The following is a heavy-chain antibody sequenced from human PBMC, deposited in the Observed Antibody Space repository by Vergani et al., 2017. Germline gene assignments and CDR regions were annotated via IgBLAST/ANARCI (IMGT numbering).Heavy chain of an antibody. V-gene: IGHV4-34*01. CDR3: ARLVQWELHY. D-gene: IGHD1-26*01. J-gene: IGHJ4*02. CDR2: INHSGST. CDR1: GGSFSGYY. Sequence: QVQLQQWGAGLLKPSETLSLTCAVYGGSFSGYYWSWIRQPPGKGLEWIGEINHSGSTNYNPSLKSRVTISVDTSKNQFSLKLSSVTAADTAVYYCARLVQWELHYWGQGTLVTVSS.